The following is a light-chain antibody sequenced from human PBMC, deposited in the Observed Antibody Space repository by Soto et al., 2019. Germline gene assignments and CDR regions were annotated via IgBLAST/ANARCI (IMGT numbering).Light chain of an antibody. CDR2: DAS. CDR3: QQYNSYSPYT. Sequence: DIQMTQSPSTLSASVGDRVIITCRASQSISSWLAWYQQKPGKAPKLLIYDASSLESVVPSRFSGSGSGTEFTLTISSLQPDDFATYYCQQYNSYSPYTFGQGTKLEIK. CDR1: QSISSW. V-gene: IGKV1-5*01. J-gene: IGKJ2*01.